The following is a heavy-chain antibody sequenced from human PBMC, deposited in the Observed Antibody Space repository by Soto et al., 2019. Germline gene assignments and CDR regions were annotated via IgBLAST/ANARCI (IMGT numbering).Heavy chain of an antibody. Sequence: PGGSLRLSCAASEFTFSNYAMSWVRQAPGKGLEWVSSISDNGGTTYYADSVKGRLTISRDNSKNTLYLQVNSLRAEDTAVYYCARDYYYDSTGTDAFDIWGQGTMVTVS. CDR1: EFTFSNYA. J-gene: IGHJ3*02. CDR2: ISDNGGTT. D-gene: IGHD3-22*01. CDR3: ARDYYYDSTGTDAFDI. V-gene: IGHV3-23*01.